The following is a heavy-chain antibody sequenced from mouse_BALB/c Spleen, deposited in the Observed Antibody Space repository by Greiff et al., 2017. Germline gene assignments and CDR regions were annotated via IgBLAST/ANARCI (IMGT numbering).Heavy chain of an antibody. CDR1: GFTFSDYY. D-gene: IGHD2-5*01. V-gene: IGHV5-4*02. J-gene: IGHJ3*01. CDR3: ARDLSNYVQAWFAY. CDR2: ISDGGSYT. Sequence: DVHLVESGGGLVKPGGSLKLSCAASGFTFSDYYMYWVRQTPEKRLEWVATISDGGSYTYYPDSVKGRFTISRDNAKNNLYLQMSSLKSEDTAMYYCARDLSNYVQAWFAYWGQGTLVTVSA.